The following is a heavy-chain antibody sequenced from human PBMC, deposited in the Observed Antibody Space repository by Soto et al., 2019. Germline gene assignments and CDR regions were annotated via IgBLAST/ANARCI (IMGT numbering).Heavy chain of an antibody. CDR3: VRHAKLTSVTANVGYYYGLDI. Sequence: EVQLVESGGGLVKPGGSLRLSCISSGFIFSNYDMSWVRLAPGKGLEWVSVIGTSGGGTYYADSVKGRFTISRDNSKNTVYLQMSSLRAEDTALYMCVRHAKLTSVTANVGYYYGLDIWGPGTTVTISS. CDR1: GFIFSNYD. V-gene: IGHV3-23*04. D-gene: IGHD4-4*01. J-gene: IGHJ6*02. CDR2: IGTSGGGT.